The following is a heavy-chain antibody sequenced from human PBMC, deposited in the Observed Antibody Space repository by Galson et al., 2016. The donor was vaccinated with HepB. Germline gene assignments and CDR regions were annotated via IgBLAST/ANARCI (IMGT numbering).Heavy chain of an antibody. D-gene: IGHD5-12*01. CDR1: GFTLGSFG. J-gene: IGHJ4*02. Sequence: SLRLSCAASGFTLGSFGMHWVRQAPGKGLEWVAVLWYDESKEFYADSVKGRFTISRDTSKNTLYLQMNSLRAEDTAMYYCARDFNWLFDSWGQGTLSPSPQ. V-gene: IGHV3-33*01. CDR3: ARDFNWLFDS. CDR2: LWYDESKE.